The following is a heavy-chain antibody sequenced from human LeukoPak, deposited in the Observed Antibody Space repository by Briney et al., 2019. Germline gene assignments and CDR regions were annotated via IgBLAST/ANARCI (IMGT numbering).Heavy chain of an antibody. Sequence: ASVKVSCKASGYTFTSYGISWVRQAPGQGLEWMRWISAYNGNTNYAQKLQGRVTMTTDTSTSTAYMELRSLRSDDTAVYYCARDGQDIVVVVAAPRRFDPWGQGTLVTVSS. CDR1: GYTFTSYG. CDR3: ARDGQDIVVVVAAPRRFDP. V-gene: IGHV1-18*01. CDR2: ISAYNGNT. D-gene: IGHD2-15*01. J-gene: IGHJ5*02.